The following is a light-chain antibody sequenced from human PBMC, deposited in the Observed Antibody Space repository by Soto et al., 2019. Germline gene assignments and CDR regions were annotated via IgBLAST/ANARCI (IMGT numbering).Light chain of an antibody. CDR1: QGISSY. Sequence: IQLTQSPSSLSASVGDRVTITCRASQGISSYLAWYQQKPGKAPKLLIYAASTLQSGVPSRFSGSGSGTDFTLTISSLQPEDFVTYYCQQLNSYPTWTFGQGTKVEIK. CDR2: AAS. CDR3: QQLNSYPTWT. J-gene: IGKJ1*01. V-gene: IGKV1-9*01.